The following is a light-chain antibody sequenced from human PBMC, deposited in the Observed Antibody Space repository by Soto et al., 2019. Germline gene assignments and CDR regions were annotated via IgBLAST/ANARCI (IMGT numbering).Light chain of an antibody. CDR1: SSGVGAYNY. Sequence: QSVLTQPASVSGSPGQSITISCTGTSSGVGAYNYVSWYQQLPGKAPKLMIYDVSNRPSGVSNRFSGSKSGNTASLTISGLQAEDETDYYCFSYTTSSTYVFGTGTQLTVL. V-gene: IGLV2-14*03. J-gene: IGLJ1*01. CDR3: FSYTTSSTYV. CDR2: DVS.